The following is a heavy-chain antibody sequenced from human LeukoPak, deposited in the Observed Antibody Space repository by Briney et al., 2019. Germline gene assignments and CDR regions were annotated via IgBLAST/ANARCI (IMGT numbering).Heavy chain of an antibody. D-gene: IGHD2-2*01. Sequence: GGSLRLSCAASGFTFSSYGMHWVRQAPGKGLEWVAFIRYDGSNKYYADSVKGRFTISRDNSKNTLYLQMNSLRAEDTAVYYCAKGTVVVPAADRGTDYWGQGTLVTVSS. J-gene: IGHJ4*02. V-gene: IGHV3-30*02. CDR3: AKGTVVVPAADRGTDY. CDR2: IRYDGSNK. CDR1: GFTFSSYG.